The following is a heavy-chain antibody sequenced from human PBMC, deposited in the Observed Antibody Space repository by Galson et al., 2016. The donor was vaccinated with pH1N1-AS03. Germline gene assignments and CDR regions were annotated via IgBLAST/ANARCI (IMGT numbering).Heavy chain of an antibody. Sequence: SLRLSCAASGFTFNIYAMNWVRQAPGKGLEWVSGIGGIDSNTWYAESVKGRFTVSRDNSKNTVYLQLNSLRAEDTAIYYCARGTGSPHWFDPWGQGTFVTVSA. CDR2: IGGIDSNT. CDR3: ARGTGSPHWFDP. CDR1: GFTFNIYA. D-gene: IGHD3/OR15-3a*01. J-gene: IGHJ5*02. V-gene: IGHV3-23*01.